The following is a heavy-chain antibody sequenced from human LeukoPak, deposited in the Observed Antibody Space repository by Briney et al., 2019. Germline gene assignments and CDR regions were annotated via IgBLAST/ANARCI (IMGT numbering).Heavy chain of an antibody. V-gene: IGHV4-34*01. CDR3: ARVLLTYYYGSGSYLRGFDP. CDR2: INHSGST. CDR1: GGSFSGYY. Sequence: KASETLSLTCAVYGGSFSGYYWSWIRQPPGKGLEWIGEINHSGSTNYNPSLKSRVTISVDTSKNQFSLKLSSVTAADTAVYYCARVLLTYYYGSGSYLRGFDPWGQGTLVTVSS. D-gene: IGHD3-10*01. J-gene: IGHJ5*02.